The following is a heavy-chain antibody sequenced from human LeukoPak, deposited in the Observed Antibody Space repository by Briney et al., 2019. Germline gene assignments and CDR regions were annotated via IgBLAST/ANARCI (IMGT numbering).Heavy chain of an antibody. D-gene: IGHD3-3*01. Sequence: SETLSLTCTVSGGSISSRSYSWAWVRQPPGRGLECIGSVHYSGRTYYNSSLKSRVIASIDTSKNQFSLKLRSVTAADTAVYYYARQDQSYDFWGGLVELGAFDIWGQGTMVTVSS. V-gene: IGHV4-39*01. CDR2: VHYSGRT. J-gene: IGHJ3*02. CDR3: ARQDQSYDFWGGLVELGAFDI. CDR1: GGSISSRSYS.